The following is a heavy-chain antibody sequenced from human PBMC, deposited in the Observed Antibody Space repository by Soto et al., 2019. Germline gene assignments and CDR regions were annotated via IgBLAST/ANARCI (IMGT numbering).Heavy chain of an antibody. CDR1: GYTFTSYD. Sequence: ASVKVSCKASGYTFTSYDINWVRQATGQGLEWMGWMNPNSGNTGYAQKFQGRVTMTRNTSISTAYMELSSLRSEDTAVYYCARGGRSYCSSTSCYYYYYYMDVWGKGTTVTVSS. J-gene: IGHJ6*03. V-gene: IGHV1-8*01. CDR2: MNPNSGNT. CDR3: ARGGRSYCSSTSCYYYYYYMDV. D-gene: IGHD2-2*01.